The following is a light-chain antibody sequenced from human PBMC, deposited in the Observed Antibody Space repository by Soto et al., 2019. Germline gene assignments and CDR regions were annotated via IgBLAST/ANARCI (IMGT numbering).Light chain of an antibody. Sequence: QTVVTQEPSLTVSPGGTVTLTCASSTGAVTSGYYPNWFQQKPGQAPRALIYTTTIKHSWTPARFSGSLLGGKAALTLSGVQPEDEAEYYCLLYYGGAQSWVFGGGTKVTVL. CDR2: TTT. CDR1: TGAVTSGYY. J-gene: IGLJ3*02. V-gene: IGLV7-43*01. CDR3: LLYYGGAQSWV.